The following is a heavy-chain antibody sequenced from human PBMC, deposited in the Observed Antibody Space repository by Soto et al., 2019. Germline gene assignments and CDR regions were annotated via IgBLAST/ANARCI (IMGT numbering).Heavy chain of an antibody. V-gene: IGHV3-48*03. CDR2: ISLSGSTI. Sequence: WGSLLVSCATSGFAFSNYEMTWVRQAPGKGLELVSYISLSGSTIYYADSVNGRFTISRDDAKNSLYLQMNSLRADDTAVYYCARESFSASTNFFDYWGQGTMVTVSS. CDR1: GFAFSNYE. CDR3: ARESFSASTNFFDY. D-gene: IGHD1-1*01. J-gene: IGHJ4*02.